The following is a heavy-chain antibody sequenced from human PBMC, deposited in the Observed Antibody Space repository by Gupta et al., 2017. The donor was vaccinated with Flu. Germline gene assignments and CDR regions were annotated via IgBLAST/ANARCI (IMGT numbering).Heavy chain of an antibody. V-gene: IGHV4-4*07. Sequence: QVQLQESGPGLVKPSETLYLTCSVSGGSISSSYWSWVRQPAGKGLEWIGRIYTTGTTNYNPSLKSRVTMSVDTSKNQFSLKLSSVTAADTAVYYCARGPYCGGDCYFDYWGQGTLVTV. CDR1: GGSISSSY. CDR3: ARGPYCGGDCYFDY. J-gene: IGHJ4*02. CDR2: IYTTGTT. D-gene: IGHD2-21*02.